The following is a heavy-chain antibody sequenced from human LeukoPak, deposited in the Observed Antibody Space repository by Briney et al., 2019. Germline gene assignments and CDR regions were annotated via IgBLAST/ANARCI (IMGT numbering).Heavy chain of an antibody. V-gene: IGHV4-59*01. CDR2: MYFSGST. Sequence: SETLSLTCTVSGGSISGYYWSWIRQSPGKGLEWIGYMYFSGSTNYNPSLKSRVSMSVDTSKNQFSLKLSSVTAADTAVYYCAKRDSSGWNYFDYWGQGTLVTVSS. D-gene: IGHD6-19*01. J-gene: IGHJ4*02. CDR3: AKRDSSGWNYFDY. CDR1: GGSISGYY.